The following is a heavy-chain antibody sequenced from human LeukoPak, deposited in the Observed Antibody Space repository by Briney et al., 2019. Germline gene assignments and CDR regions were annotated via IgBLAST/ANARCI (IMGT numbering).Heavy chain of an antibody. V-gene: IGHV4-34*01. CDR3: TRMTTGRDY. CDR1: GVSLNDYY. D-gene: IGHD4-17*01. CDR2: INHSGYT. Sequence: PSETLSLTCAVSGVSLNDYYWSWVRQTPGKGLEWIGEINHSGYTNDSPSLKSRVTLSIDTSRKQFSLNLRSVTVADSGIHYCTRMTTGRDYWGQGTLVTVSS. J-gene: IGHJ4*02.